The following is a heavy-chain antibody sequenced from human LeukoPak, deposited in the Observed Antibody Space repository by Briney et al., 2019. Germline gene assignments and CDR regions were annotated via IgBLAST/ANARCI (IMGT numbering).Heavy chain of an antibody. CDR1: GFTFSSYW. V-gene: IGHV3-74*01. CDR3: ARGRNSYGPGDY. CDR2: INSDGSST. D-gene: IGHD5-18*01. J-gene: IGHJ4*02. Sequence: GGPLRLSCAASGFTFSSYWMHWVRQAPGKGLVWVSRINSDGSSTSYADSVKGRFTISRDNAKNTLYLQMNSLRAEDTAVYYCARGRNSYGPGDYWGQGTLVTVSS.